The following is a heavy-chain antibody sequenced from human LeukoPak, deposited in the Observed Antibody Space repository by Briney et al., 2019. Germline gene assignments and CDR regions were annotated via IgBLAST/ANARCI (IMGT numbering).Heavy chain of an antibody. J-gene: IGHJ4*02. V-gene: IGHV4-34*01. CDR3: ARDLYSSGWGYFDY. D-gene: IGHD6-19*01. CDR1: GGSFSDYY. Sequence: SETLSLTCSVSGGSFSDYYWSWIRQPPGKGLEWIGEISQSEITNYNPSLKSRVAISVDTSKNQFSLRLTSVTAADTAVYYCARDLYSSGWGYFDYWGQGTLVTVSS. CDR2: ISQSEIT.